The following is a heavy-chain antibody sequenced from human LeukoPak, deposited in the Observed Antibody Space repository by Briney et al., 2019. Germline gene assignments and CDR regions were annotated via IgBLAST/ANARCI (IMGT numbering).Heavy chain of an antibody. CDR2: ISGSGGST. CDR3: ARTYRYCSGGSCYSIFPDY. J-gene: IGHJ4*02. CDR1: EFTFSSYA. D-gene: IGHD2-15*01. Sequence: GGSLRLSCAASEFTFSSYAMSWVRQAPGKGLEWVSAISGSGGSTYYADSVKGRFTISRDNSKNTLYLQMNSLRAEDTAVYYCARTYRYCSGGSCYSIFPDYWGQGTLVTVSS. V-gene: IGHV3-23*01.